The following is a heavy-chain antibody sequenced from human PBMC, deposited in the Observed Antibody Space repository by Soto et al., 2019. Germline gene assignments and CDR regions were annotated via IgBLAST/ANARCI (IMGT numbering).Heavy chain of an antibody. CDR3: TRGHIGTIFGVVPK. D-gene: IGHD3-3*01. CDR2: IRSKAYGGTT. V-gene: IGHV3-49*03. J-gene: IGHJ4*02. Sequence: GGSMRLSCTASGFTFGDYAMSWFRQDPGKGLEWVGFIRSKAYGGTTEYAASVKGRFTISRDDSKSIAYLQMNSLKTEDTAVYYCTRGHIGTIFGVVPKWGQGTLVTVSS. CDR1: GFTFGDYA.